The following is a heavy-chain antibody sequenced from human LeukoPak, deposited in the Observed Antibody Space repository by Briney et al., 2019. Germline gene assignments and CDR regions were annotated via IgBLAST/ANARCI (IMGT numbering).Heavy chain of an antibody. Sequence: ASVKVSCKASGYTFTGYYMHWVRQAPGQGREWMGWINPNSGGTNYAQKFQGRVTMTRDTSISTAYMELSRLRSDDTAVYYCARDLGYSNPSFYYYYMDVWGKGTTVTVSS. CDR1: GYTFTGYY. CDR2: INPNSGGT. CDR3: ARDLGYSNPSFYYYYMDV. J-gene: IGHJ6*03. V-gene: IGHV1-2*02. D-gene: IGHD4-11*01.